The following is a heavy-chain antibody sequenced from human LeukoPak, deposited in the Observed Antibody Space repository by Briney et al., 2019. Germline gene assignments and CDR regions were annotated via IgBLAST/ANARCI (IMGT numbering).Heavy chain of an antibody. D-gene: IGHD4-17*01. CDR3: ATAATKVTTTWFDP. J-gene: IGHJ5*02. CDR2: IYYSGST. Sequence: SETLSLTCTVSGGSISSGGYYWSWIRQHPGKGLEWIGYIYYSGSTYYNPSLKSRVTISVDTSKNQFSLKLSSVTAADTAVYYCATAATKVTTTWFDPWGQGTLVTVSS. CDR1: GGSISSGGYY. V-gene: IGHV4-31*03.